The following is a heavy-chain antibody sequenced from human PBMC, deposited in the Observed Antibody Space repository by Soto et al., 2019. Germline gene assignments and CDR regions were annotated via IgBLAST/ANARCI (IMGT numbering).Heavy chain of an antibody. CDR3: AKDRQWLAYFDY. V-gene: IGHV3-30*18. Sequence: PGGSLRLSCAASGFTFSSYGMHWVRQAPGKGLEWVAVVSYDGSNTYYADSVKGRFTISRDNSKNTLYLQMNSLRVEDTAVYYCAKDRQWLAYFDYWGQGTLVTVSS. J-gene: IGHJ4*02. CDR1: GFTFSSYG. CDR2: VSYDGSNT. D-gene: IGHD6-19*01.